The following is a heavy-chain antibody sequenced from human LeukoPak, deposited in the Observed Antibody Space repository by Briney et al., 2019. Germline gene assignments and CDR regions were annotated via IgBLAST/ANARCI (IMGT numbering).Heavy chain of an antibody. V-gene: IGHV4-61*01. CDR1: GGSVSSGSYY. CDR2: IYYSGST. D-gene: IGHD4-17*01. CDR3: XRQXXSGDXVTPNV. J-gene: IGHJ3*01. Sequence: TSETPSLTCTVSGGSVSSGSYYWSWIRQPPGKGLEWIVYIYYSGSTNYNPSLKSQFTISVDTSKNQFSLKLSSVTAADTAVYXCXRQXXSGDXVTPNVWGHGTMVTVSS.